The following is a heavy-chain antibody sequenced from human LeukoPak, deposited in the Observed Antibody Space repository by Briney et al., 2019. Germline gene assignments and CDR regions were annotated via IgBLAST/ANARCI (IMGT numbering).Heavy chain of an antibody. J-gene: IGHJ4*02. V-gene: IGHV1-2*02. CDR1: GYTFTGYY. CDR2: INPNSGGT. CDR3: ARETGAIFGVVTN. D-gene: IGHD3-3*01. Sequence: GASVKVSCKASGYTFTGYYMHWVRQAPGQGREWRGWINPNSGGTNYAQKFQGRVTITRDTSISTAYMELSRLRSDDTAVYYCARETGAIFGVVTNWGQGTLVTVSS.